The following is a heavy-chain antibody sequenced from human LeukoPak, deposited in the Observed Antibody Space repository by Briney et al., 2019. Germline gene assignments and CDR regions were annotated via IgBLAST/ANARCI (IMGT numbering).Heavy chain of an antibody. D-gene: IGHD2/OR15-2a*01. CDR2: IYSGGST. CDR1: GFIFSSYA. CDR3: ARDILSQGPDAFDI. V-gene: IGHV3-53*01. J-gene: IGHJ3*02. Sequence: GGSLRLSCAASGFIFSSYAMGWVRQAPGKGLEWVSVIYSGGSTYYADSVKGRFTISRDNSKNTLYLQMNSLRAEDTAVYYCARDILSQGPDAFDIWGQGTMVTVSS.